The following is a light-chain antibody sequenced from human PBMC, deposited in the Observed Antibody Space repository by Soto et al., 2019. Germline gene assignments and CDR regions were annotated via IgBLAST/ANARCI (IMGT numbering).Light chain of an antibody. V-gene: IGKV1-12*01. CDR2: SAS. J-gene: IGKJ4*01. Sequence: DIQMTQSPSSVSASVGDRVTITCRASQGINSWLAWYQQKSGKARKLLIYSASSLVSGVPSRFSGSGSGTDFSLTISSLQPEDLATYHCQQANNFALTCGGGTKVYIK. CDR1: QGINSW. CDR3: QQANNFALT.